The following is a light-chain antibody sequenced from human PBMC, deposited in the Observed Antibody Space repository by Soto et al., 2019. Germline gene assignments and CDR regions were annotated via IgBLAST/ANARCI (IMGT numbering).Light chain of an antibody. CDR2: GNS. CDR3: QFYDSSLSGSV. V-gene: IGLV1-40*01. CDR1: SSNIGAGYD. Sequence: QSVLTQPPSVSGAPGQRVTISCTGSSSNIGAGYDVHWYQQLPGTAPKLLIYGNSNRPSGVPDRFSGSKSGTSASLAITGLQAGDEADYYCQFYDSSLSGSVFGGGTKLTVL. J-gene: IGLJ2*01.